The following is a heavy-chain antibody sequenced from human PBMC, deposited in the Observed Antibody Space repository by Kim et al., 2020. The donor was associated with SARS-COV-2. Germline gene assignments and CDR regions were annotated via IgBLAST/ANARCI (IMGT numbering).Heavy chain of an antibody. Sequence: ASVKVSCKSSGYTFSDYYMHWVRQAPGQGLEWMGRINADSGGTNYAQKFQGRVTLTRDTSNSTVYMALSSLRYDDTAVYFCARGMPERWLQLGVYWGQGTLVTVSS. CDR2: INADSGGT. J-gene: IGHJ4*02. V-gene: IGHV1-2*02. CDR3: ARGMPERWLQLGVY. D-gene: IGHD3-16*01. CDR1: GYTFSDYY.